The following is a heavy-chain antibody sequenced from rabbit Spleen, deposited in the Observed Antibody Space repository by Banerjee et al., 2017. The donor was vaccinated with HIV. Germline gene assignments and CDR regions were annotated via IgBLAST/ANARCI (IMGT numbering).Heavy chain of an antibody. Sequence: QSLEESGGDLVKPGASLTLSCTASGFSFSYYMCWVRQAPGKGLEWIACMLPGSSGSTWYASWAKGRFTISKTSSTTVTLQMTSLTAADTATYFCARDSAGREDFNLWGQGTLVTVS. CDR2: MLPGSSGST. CDR3: ARDSAGREDFNL. J-gene: IGHJ4*01. D-gene: IGHD4-1*01. CDR1: GFSFSYY. V-gene: IGHV1S40*01.